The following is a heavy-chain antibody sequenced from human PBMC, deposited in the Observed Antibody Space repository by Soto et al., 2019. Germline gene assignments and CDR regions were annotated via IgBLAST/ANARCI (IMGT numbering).Heavy chain of an antibody. J-gene: IGHJ4*02. CDR2: ISGSGGTT. D-gene: IGHD3-22*01. CDR1: GFTLSSYA. Sequence: EVQLLESGGGLVQPGGSLRLSCAASGFTLSSYAMSWVRQAPGKGLEWVSAISGSGGTTYYADSGKGRFTISRDTSKNTLYLQMNSLRAADTAVYYCAKVEMYYYDSSGYYSSPLFWGQGTLVTVSS. CDR3: AKVEMYYYDSSGYYSSPLF. V-gene: IGHV3-23*01.